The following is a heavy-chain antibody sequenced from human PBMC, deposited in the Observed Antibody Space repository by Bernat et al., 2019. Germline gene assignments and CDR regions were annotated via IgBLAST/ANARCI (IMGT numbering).Heavy chain of an antibody. D-gene: IGHD6-19*01. CDR1: GFTFSSYS. CDR3: AMDHVAGTGWFDP. Sequence: EVQLVESGGGLVQPGGSLRLSCAASGFTFSSYSMNWFRQASGKGLEWASYISSSSSNIYYADNVKGRFTISEDNTKNTLYLQMSSLRDEDTAVYYCAMDHVAGTGWFDPWGQGTLVTVSS. J-gene: IGHJ5*02. V-gene: IGHV3-48*02. CDR2: ISSSSSNI.